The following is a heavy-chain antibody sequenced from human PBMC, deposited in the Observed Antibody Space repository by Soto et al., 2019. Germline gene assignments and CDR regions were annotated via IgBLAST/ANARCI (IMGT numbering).Heavy chain of an antibody. CDR3: ARDRHYYDSGGYYYHLDN. D-gene: IGHD3-22*01. V-gene: IGHV4-61*08. J-gene: IGHJ4*02. Sequence: SETLSLTCTVSGGSISSDDYYWSWIRQPPGKGLEWIGYIFYIGSTCYNPSLKSRVTISVDTSKNQFSLRLSSVTAADTAVYYCARDRHYYDSGGYYYHLDNWGQGTLVTVSS. CDR2: IFYIGST. CDR1: GGSISSDDYY.